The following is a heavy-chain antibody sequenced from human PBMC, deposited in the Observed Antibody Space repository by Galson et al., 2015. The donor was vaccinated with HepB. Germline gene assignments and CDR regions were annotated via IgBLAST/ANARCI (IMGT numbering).Heavy chain of an antibody. CDR2: IKSKTDGGTT. V-gene: IGHV3-15*07. CDR3: TTAGTQPRFLEWLFQTEALSFDY. J-gene: IGHJ4*02. Sequence: SLRLSCAASGFTFSNAWMNWVRQAPGKGLEWVGRIKSKTDGGTTDYAAPVKGRFTISRDDSKNTLYLQMNSLKTEDTAVYYCTTAGTQPRFLEWLFQTEALSFDYWGQGTLVTVSS. D-gene: IGHD3-3*01. CDR1: GFTFSNAW.